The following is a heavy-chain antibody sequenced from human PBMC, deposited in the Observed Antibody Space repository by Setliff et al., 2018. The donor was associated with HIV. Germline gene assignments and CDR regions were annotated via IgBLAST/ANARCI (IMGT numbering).Heavy chain of an antibody. CDR3: ARAEWIQLWFGAFDI. CDR1: GGSISSYY. Sequence: PSVTLSLTCTVSGGSISSYYWSWIRQPAGKGLEWIGRIYTSGSTNYNPSLKSRVTMSVDTSKNQFSLKLSSVTAADTAVDYCARAEWIQLWFGAFDIWGQGTMVTVSS. D-gene: IGHD5-18*01. J-gene: IGHJ3*02. V-gene: IGHV4-4*07. CDR2: IYTSGST.